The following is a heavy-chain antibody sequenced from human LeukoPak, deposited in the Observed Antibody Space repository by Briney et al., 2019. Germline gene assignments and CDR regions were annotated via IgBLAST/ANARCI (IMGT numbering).Heavy chain of an antibody. J-gene: IGHJ4*02. V-gene: IGHV3-23*01. D-gene: IGHD1-7*01. CDR3: AKGGNYAPLDY. Sequence: GVSLRLSCAASGFTVTDSAMTWVRQAPGKGLEWVSAISTSGGDTIYTDSVKDRFTISRDNSKNTLYLQMNSLRADDTAIYYCAKGGNYAPLDYWGQGTLVTVSS. CDR2: ISTSGGDT. CDR1: GFTVTDSA.